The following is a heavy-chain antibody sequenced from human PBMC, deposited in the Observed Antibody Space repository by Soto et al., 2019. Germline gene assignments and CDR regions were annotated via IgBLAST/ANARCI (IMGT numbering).Heavy chain of an antibody. CDR2: IYPGDSDT. CDR3: ARHYSSSPRPTTFDY. V-gene: IGHV5-51*01. Sequence: PGESLKISCKGSGYSFTSYWIGWVRQMPGKGLEWMGIIYPGDSDTRYSPSFQGQVTISADKSISTAYLQWSSLKASDTAMYYCARHYSSSPRPTTFDYWGQGTLVTVSS. J-gene: IGHJ4*02. D-gene: IGHD6-6*01. CDR1: GYSFTSYW.